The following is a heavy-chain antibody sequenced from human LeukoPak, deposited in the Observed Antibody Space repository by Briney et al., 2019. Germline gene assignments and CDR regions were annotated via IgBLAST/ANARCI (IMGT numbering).Heavy chain of an antibody. CDR2: IFYVGST. Sequence: SETLSLACTVSGDSIGSHYWSWIRQPPGKGLEWIGYIFYVGSTNYNPSLKSRVTISVDTSKNQFSLKLNSVTAADTAVYYCARDYYDSRGEAFDIWGQGTMVTVSS. J-gene: IGHJ3*02. V-gene: IGHV4-59*11. CDR3: ARDYYDSRGEAFDI. D-gene: IGHD3-22*01. CDR1: GDSIGSHY.